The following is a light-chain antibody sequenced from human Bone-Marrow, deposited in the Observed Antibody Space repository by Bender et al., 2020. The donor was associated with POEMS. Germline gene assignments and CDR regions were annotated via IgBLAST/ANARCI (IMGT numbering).Light chain of an antibody. CDR2: DVT. CDR1: SDVGSDKY. CDR3: SSFADITTYFV. J-gene: IGLJ2*01. V-gene: IGLV2-14*03. Sequence: QSALTQPASVSGSPGQSITISCTGSDVGSDKYVSWYQQHPGKAPTLIISDVTFRPSGASDRFSGSKSGNTASLTITGLQAEDEADYFCSSFADITTYFVFGGGTKLTVL.